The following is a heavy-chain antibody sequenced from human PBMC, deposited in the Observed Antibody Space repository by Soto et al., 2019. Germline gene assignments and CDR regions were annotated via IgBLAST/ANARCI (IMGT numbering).Heavy chain of an antibody. V-gene: IGHV3-7*03. CDR2: INQDGSEK. J-gene: IGHJ4*02. CDR1: GLTFSTYW. CDR3: ARDRGAYAY. Sequence: GGALGLSCAASGLTFSTYWMSWVRQAPGKGLEWVANINQDGSEKNYVDSVKGRFTISRDNAKNSLYLEMNSLRAEDTAVYYCARDRGAYAYWGQGTLVTVSS. D-gene: IGHD1-26*01.